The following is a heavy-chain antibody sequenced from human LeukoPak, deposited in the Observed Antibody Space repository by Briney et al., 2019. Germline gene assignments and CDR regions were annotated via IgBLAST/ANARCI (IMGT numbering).Heavy chain of an antibody. D-gene: IGHD3-10*01. V-gene: IGHV5-10-1*01. J-gene: IGHJ3*02. CDR3: ARHTPVLWFGDNDAFDI. CDR2: IHPSGSYN. Sequence: WEYLRTYCKGSGYRFNSYWIGLVRPMPREGPEWMGRIHPSGSYNNQSLPLQGHVTISTDKSISTAYLHWSSLKASDTAMYYCARHTPVLWFGDNDAFDIWGQGTMVTVSS. CDR1: GYRFNSYW.